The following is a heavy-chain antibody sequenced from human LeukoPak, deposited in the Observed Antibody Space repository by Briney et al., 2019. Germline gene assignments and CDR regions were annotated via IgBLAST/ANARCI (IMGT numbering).Heavy chain of an antibody. J-gene: IGHJ6*02. CDR1: GFTFSSYS. CDR3: ARDPYYYGSGSYYDYYYGMDV. Sequence: GGSLRLSCAASGFTFSSYSMNWVRQAPGKGLEWVSYISSSSSTIYYADSVKGRFTISRDNAKNSLYLQMNSLRAEDTAVYYCARDPYYYGSGSYYDYYYGMDVWGQGTTVTVSS. V-gene: IGHV3-48*01. D-gene: IGHD3-10*01. CDR2: ISSSSSTI.